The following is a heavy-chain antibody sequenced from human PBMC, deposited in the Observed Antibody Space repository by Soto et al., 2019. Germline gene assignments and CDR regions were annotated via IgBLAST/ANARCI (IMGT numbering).Heavy chain of an antibody. J-gene: IGHJ6*02. CDR1: GFTVSDNY. CDR2: IYGDGST. D-gene: IGHD3-10*01. CDR3: ARDKGLGISMVRGVVMTVGNGVDV. V-gene: IGHV3-53*01. Sequence: GGSLRLSCAVSGFTVSDNYMIWVRQAPGKGLEWVSVIYGDGSTYYADSVKGRFTISRDNSKNTVFLQMSSLRAEDTAMYYCARDKGLGISMVRGVVMTVGNGVDVSGQGTTLTVSS.